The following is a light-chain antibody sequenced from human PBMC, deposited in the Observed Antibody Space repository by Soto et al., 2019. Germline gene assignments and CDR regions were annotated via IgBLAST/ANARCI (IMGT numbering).Light chain of an antibody. V-gene: IGKV3-20*01. CDR2: GAS. Sequence: EIVLTQSPGTLSLSPGERATLSCRARQSVSSYLSWYQQKPGQAPRLLIYGASSRATGIPDRFSGSGSGTDFTLTISRLEPEDFAMYYCQHHGGSPLFTFGPGTKVDIK. J-gene: IGKJ3*01. CDR3: QHHGGSPLFT. CDR1: QSVSSY.